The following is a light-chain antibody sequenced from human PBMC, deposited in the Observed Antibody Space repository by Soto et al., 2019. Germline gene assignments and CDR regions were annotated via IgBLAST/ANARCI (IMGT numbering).Light chain of an antibody. Sequence: IVLTQSPDTLSLSPGERATLSCRASQSVRSYLAWYQQKPGQAPRLLIYDASNRATGIPARFSGSGSGTDFTLTISSLEPEDFAVYYCQQRSNWPPEVTFGPGTKVDIK. CDR3: QQRSNWPPEVT. J-gene: IGKJ3*01. CDR1: QSVRSY. V-gene: IGKV3-11*01. CDR2: DAS.